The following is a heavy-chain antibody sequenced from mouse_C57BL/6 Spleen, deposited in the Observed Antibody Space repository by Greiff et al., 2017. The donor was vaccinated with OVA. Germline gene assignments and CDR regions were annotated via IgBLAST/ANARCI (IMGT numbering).Heavy chain of an antibody. Sequence: ESGPGLVKPSQSLSLTCSVTGYSITSGYYWYWIRQFPGNKLEWLGYISYDGSNNYNPSLKNRISITRDTSKNQFFQKLNAVTTEDTATYYCAREDYDGVYYYAMDYWGQGTSVTVSA. D-gene: IGHD2-4*01. V-gene: IGHV3-6*01. CDR1: GYSITSGYY. CDR3: AREDYDGVYYYAMDY. J-gene: IGHJ4*01. CDR2: ISYDGSN.